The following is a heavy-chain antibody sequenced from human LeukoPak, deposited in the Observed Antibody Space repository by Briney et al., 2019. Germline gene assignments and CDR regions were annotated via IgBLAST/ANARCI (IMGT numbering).Heavy chain of an antibody. CDR1: GFTFSSYA. V-gene: IGHV3-23*01. Sequence: GGSLRLSCAASGFTFSSYAVSWVRQAPGMGLEWVSTISTGGSSTYYADSVKGRFTISRDNSKNTLYLQMNSLRAEDTAVYYCAKRSQGSSWYVDYWGQGTLVTVSS. J-gene: IGHJ4*02. D-gene: IGHD6-13*01. CDR3: AKRSQGSSWYVDY. CDR2: ISTGGSST.